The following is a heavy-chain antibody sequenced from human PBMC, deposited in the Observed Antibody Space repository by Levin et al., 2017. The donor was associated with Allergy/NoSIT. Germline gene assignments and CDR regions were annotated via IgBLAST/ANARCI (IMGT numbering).Heavy chain of an antibody. V-gene: IGHV3-21*01. D-gene: IGHD3-22*01. CDR1: GFTFSSYS. CDR3: ARNPRDSSGYPDY. CDR2: ISSSSSYI. Sequence: RAGGSLRLSCAASGFTFSSYSMNWVRQAPGKGLEWVSSISSSSSYIYYADSVKGRFTISRDNAKNSLYLQMNSLRAEDTAVYYCARNPRDSSGYPDYWGQGTLVTVSS. J-gene: IGHJ4*02.